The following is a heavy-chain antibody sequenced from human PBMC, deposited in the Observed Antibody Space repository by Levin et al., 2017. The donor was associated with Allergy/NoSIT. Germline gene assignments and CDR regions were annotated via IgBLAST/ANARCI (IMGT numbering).Heavy chain of an antibody. Sequence: GESLKISCKASGYTFTGYYMHWVRQAPGQGLEWMGRINPNSGGTNYAQKFQGRVTMTRDTSISTAYMELSRLRSDDTAVYYCARAFYFPSYYYYMDVWGKGTTVTVSS. D-gene: IGHD2/OR15-2a*01. J-gene: IGHJ6*03. CDR3: ARAFYFPSYYYYMDV. V-gene: IGHV1-2*06. CDR1: GYTFTGYY. CDR2: INPNSGGT.